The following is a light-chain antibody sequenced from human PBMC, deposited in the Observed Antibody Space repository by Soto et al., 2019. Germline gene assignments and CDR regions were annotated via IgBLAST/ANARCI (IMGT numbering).Light chain of an antibody. CDR2: QIS. CDR3: VQFAHFPRT. J-gene: IGKJ1*01. V-gene: IGKV2-24*01. CDR1: QSLVYSDGNTY. Sequence: DVVLTQTPLSSPVTLGQPASISCRSSQSLVYSDGNTYLSWLHQRPGQPPRLPIYQISKRFSGVPDRFSGSGAGTDLTLKISRVEAEDVGIYYCVQFAHFPRTFGQGTKVEIK.